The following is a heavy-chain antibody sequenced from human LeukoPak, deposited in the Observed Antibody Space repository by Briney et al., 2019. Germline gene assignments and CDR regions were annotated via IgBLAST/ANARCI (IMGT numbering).Heavy chain of an antibody. V-gene: IGHV1-18*01. CDR1: GYTFTSYG. J-gene: IGHJ3*02. CDR2: ISAYNGNT. Sequence: ASVKVSCKASGYTFTSYGISWVRQAPGQGLEWMGWISAYNGNTNYAQKLQGRVTMTTDTSISTAYMELSRLRSDDTAVYYCARGQITMKPRAFDIWGQGTMVTVSS. CDR3: ARGQITMKPRAFDI. D-gene: IGHD3-22*01.